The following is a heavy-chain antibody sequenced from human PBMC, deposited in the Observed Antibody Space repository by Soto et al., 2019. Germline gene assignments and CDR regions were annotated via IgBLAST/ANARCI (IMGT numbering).Heavy chain of an antibody. Sequence: QVQLVQSGAEVKKPGSSVTVSCKASGGTFSSYTISWVRQAPGQGLEWMAGISPIFGTPIYAQKFQDRVTITEDNSTMTAYMEMNRLTSEDTAVYYCARVVVGSRLSLDYWGQGTLVTISS. D-gene: IGHD1-26*01. CDR3: ARVVVGSRLSLDY. J-gene: IGHJ4*02. CDR2: ISPIFGTP. CDR1: GGTFSSYT. V-gene: IGHV1-69*06.